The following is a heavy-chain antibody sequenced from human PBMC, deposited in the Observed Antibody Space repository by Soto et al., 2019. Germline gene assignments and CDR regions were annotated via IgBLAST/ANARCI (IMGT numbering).Heavy chain of an antibody. D-gene: IGHD1-26*01. Sequence: PSETLSLTCTVSGGSISSSFWSWIRQPPGKGLEWIGYIYYSGSTDYNPSLKSRVTISVDTSKNQFSLNLSSVTAADTAVYYCARCFITGSQYSGGWYYFDSWGQGTQVTVSS. V-gene: IGHV4-59*08. CDR3: ARCFITGSQYSGGWYYFDS. CDR2: IYYSGST. CDR1: GGSISSSF. J-gene: IGHJ4*02.